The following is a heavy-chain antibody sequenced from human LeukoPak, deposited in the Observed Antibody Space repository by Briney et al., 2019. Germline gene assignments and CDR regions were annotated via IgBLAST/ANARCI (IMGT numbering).Heavy chain of an antibody. CDR3: ARVQTYYYDSSGYLYYYYGMDV. D-gene: IGHD3-22*01. V-gene: IGHV4-39*07. J-gene: IGHJ6*02. CDR1: GGSISSSGYY. CDR2: IYHSGST. Sequence: SETLSLTCTVSGGSISSSGYYWGWIRQPPGKGLEWIGSIYHSGSTYYNPSLKSRVTISVDTSKNQFSLKLSSVTAADTAVYYCARVQTYYYDSSGYLYYYYGMDVWGQGTTVTVSS.